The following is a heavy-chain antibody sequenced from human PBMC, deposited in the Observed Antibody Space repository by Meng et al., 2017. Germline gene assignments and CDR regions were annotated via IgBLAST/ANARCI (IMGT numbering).Heavy chain of an antibody. CDR3: ARLLRPYSSSSNFDY. CDR2: ISAYNGNT. J-gene: IGHJ4*02. CDR1: GYTFTSYG. D-gene: IGHD6-6*01. V-gene: IGHV1-18*01. Sequence: QVQLVHAGAEVKKPGAAVKVSCKASGYTFTSYGISWVRQAPGKGLEWMGWISAYNGNTNYAQKLQGRVTMTTDTSTSTAYMELRSLRSDDTAVYYCARLLRPYSSSSNFDYWGQGTLVTVSS.